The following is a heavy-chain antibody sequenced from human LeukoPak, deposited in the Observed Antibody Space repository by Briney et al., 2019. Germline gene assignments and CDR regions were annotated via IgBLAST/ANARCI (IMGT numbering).Heavy chain of an antibody. Sequence: PSETLSLTCTVSGYSISSGYYWGWIRQPPGKGLEWIGSIYHSGSTYYNPSLKSRVTISVDTSKNQFSLKLSSVTAADTAVYYCARRPRVVISFDYWGQGTLVTVSS. CDR1: GYSISSGYY. V-gene: IGHV4-38-2*02. CDR2: IYHSGST. J-gene: IGHJ4*02. D-gene: IGHD3-3*01. CDR3: ARRPRVVISFDY.